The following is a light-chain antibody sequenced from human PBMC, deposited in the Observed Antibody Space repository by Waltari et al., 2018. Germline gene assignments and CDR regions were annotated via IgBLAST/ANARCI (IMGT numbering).Light chain of an antibody. CDR2: EIS. CDR1: QRPLDADGEPS. CDR3: MENIQLPS. V-gene: IGKV2D-29*01. J-gene: IGKJ4*01. Sequence: VLTQTPLLLPVTPGQAAAISCNSTQRPLDADGEPSLSWYVQRPGQAPRLLIYEISKRFSGVPDKFSGSKSGTHFTLKISRVEAEDVGVYYCMENIQLPSFGGGTKVEIK.